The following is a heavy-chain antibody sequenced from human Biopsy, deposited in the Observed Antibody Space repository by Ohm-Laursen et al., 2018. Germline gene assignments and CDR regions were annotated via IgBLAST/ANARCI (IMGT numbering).Heavy chain of an antibody. V-gene: IGHV4-39*01. CDR2: VYYSGTT. D-gene: IGHD3-3*01. Sequence: GTLSLTCTLSGGSITSRTHYWDWIRQTPGKGLEWIGTVYYSGTTYDNPSLKNRVIISVDTSKNQFSLSLKTVTAADTAVYYCARHDLSDFWSGYPNFFDRWGRGTLVTVSS. J-gene: IGHJ5*02. CDR3: ARHDLSDFWSGYPNFFDR. CDR1: GGSITSRTHY.